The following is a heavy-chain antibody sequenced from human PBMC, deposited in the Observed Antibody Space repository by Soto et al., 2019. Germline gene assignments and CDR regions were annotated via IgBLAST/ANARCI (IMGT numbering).Heavy chain of an antibody. CDR3: AKDGNLLDVYYDV. V-gene: IGHV3-23*01. CDR2: VSASGRSR. CDR1: GIEFSNYA. J-gene: IGHJ1*01. D-gene: IGHD3-16*01. Sequence: PGGSLRLSCVGSGIEFSNYAMSWVRQAPGKGLEWVSIVSASGRSRYHADSVKGRFTISRDNSKNTLYLHMTNLRAEDTAVYYCAKDGNLLDVYYDVWGQCTPVTVSS.